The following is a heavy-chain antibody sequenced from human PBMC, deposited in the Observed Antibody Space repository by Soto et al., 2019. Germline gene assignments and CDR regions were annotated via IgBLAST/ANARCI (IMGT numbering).Heavy chain of an antibody. D-gene: IGHD3-10*01. J-gene: IGHJ5*02. V-gene: IGHV3-23*01. CDR2: TRGSSETA. CDR3: AKHLWYGESVFDP. Sequence: PGGSLRLSCAASGFSFSNYGMSWVRQAPGKGLEWVATTRGSSETANHADSVKGRFTISRDNSKNTLYLQMDSLRVEDTAAYYCAKHLWYGESVFDPWGQGTLVTVSS. CDR1: GFSFSNYG.